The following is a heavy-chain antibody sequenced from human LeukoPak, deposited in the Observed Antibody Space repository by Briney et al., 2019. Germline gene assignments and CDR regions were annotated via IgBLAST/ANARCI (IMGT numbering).Heavy chain of an antibody. V-gene: IGHV3-48*04. CDR2: ISSSSSTI. J-gene: IGHJ4*02. D-gene: IGHD2-2*01. Sequence: GGSLRLSCAASGFTFSSHAMNWVRQAPGKGLEWVSYISSSSSTIYYADSVKGRFTISRDNAKNSLYLQMNSLGAEDTAVYYCARDYCRSTTCRFDYWGQGTLVTVSS. CDR3: ARDYCRSTTCRFDY. CDR1: GFTFSSHA.